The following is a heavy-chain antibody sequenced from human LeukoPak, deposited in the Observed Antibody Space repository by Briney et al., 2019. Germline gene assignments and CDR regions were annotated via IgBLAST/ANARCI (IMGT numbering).Heavy chain of an antibody. CDR1: GFTFSSYA. V-gene: IGHV3-30*04. CDR2: IPYDGSNK. CDR3: ARDLGSSSPPYGMDV. D-gene: IGHD6-13*01. J-gene: IGHJ6*04. Sequence: PAGRSLRLSCAASGFTFSSYAMHWVRQAPGKGLEWVAVIPYDGSNKYYADSVKGRFTISRDNSKNTLYLQMNSLRAEDTAVYYCARDLGSSSPPYGMDVWGKGTTVTVSS.